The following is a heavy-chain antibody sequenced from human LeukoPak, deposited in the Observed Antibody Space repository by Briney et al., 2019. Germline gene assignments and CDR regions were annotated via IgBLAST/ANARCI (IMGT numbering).Heavy chain of an antibody. Sequence: GGSLRLSCAASGFIFSSYGMHWVRQAPGKGLEWVAFIRYDGSDKYYADSVKGRFTISRDNSKNTLYLQMNSLRAEDTAVYYCAYCSSTSCYDPGYYYYYMDVWGKGTTVTVSS. CDR3: AYCSSTSCYDPGYYYYYMDV. CDR1: GFIFSSYG. V-gene: IGHV3-30*02. CDR2: IRYDGSDK. J-gene: IGHJ6*03. D-gene: IGHD2-2*01.